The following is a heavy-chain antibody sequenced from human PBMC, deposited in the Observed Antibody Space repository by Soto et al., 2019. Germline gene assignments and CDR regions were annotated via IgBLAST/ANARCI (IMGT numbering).Heavy chain of an antibody. Sequence: QVQLVESGGGVVQPGRSLRLSCAASGFTFSSYAMHWVRQAPGKGLEWVAVISYDGSNKYYADSVKGRFTISRDNSKNTLYLQMNSLRAEDTAVYYCARDLWELPPRYGMDVWGQGTTVTVSS. D-gene: IGHD1-26*01. CDR2: ISYDGSNK. CDR1: GFTFSSYA. J-gene: IGHJ6*02. CDR3: ARDLWELPPRYGMDV. V-gene: IGHV3-30-3*01.